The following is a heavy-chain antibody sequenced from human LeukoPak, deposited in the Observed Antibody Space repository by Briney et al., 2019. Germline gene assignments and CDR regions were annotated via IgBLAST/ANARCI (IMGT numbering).Heavy chain of an antibody. V-gene: IGHV3-7*01. D-gene: IGHD3-10*01. CDR3: ARETGYYYGYFDY. CDR1: GFTFSSYW. CDR2: IKQDGSEK. Sequence: PGGSLRLSCAASGFTFSSYWMSWVRQAPGKGLEWVANIKQDGSEKYYVDSVKGRFTISRDNAKNSLYLQMNSLRAEDTAVYYCARETGYYYGYFDYWGQGTLVTASS. J-gene: IGHJ4*02.